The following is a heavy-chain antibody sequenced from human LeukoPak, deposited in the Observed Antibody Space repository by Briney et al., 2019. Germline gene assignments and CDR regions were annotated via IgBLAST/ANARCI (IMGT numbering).Heavy chain of an antibody. CDR3: AGVRLGNTGLSEYFEY. J-gene: IGHJ1*01. Sequence: PGGSLRLSCAASGFAFSGFAMNWVRQPPGKGLEWIGEISQSARTNYNPSLKSRVTLSIDKSRNQFSLTMISVTAADTAVYYCAGVRLGNTGLSEYFEYWGQGTLVTVSS. CDR1: GFAFSGFA. CDR2: ISQSART. V-gene: IGHV4-4*02. D-gene: IGHD3-16*01.